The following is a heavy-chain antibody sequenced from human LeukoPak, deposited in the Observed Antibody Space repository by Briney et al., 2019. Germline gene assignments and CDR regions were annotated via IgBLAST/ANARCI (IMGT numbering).Heavy chain of an antibody. CDR3: ARSFQPRIVGAINYYYYGMDV. CDR1: GFTFNDYG. CDR2: INWNGGST. Sequence: GGSLRLSCAASGFTFNDYGMSWVRQAPGKGLEWVSGINWNGGSTGYADSVKGRFTISRDNAKNSLYLQMNSLRDEDTAVYYCARSFQPRIVGAINYYYYGMDVWGQGTTVTVSS. D-gene: IGHD1-26*01. J-gene: IGHJ6*02. V-gene: IGHV3-20*04.